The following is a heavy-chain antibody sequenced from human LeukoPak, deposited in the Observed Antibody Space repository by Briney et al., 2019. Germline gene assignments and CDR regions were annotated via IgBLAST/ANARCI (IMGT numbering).Heavy chain of an antibody. Sequence: GGSLRLSCAASGFTFSSYSMNWVRQAPGKGLEWVSSISSSSSYIYHADSVKGRFTISRDNAKNSLYLQMNSLRAEDTAVYYCARVGVRGVIYYYMDVWGKGTTVTVSS. D-gene: IGHD3-10*01. J-gene: IGHJ6*03. CDR2: ISSSSSYI. V-gene: IGHV3-21*04. CDR3: ARVGVRGVIYYYMDV. CDR1: GFTFSSYS.